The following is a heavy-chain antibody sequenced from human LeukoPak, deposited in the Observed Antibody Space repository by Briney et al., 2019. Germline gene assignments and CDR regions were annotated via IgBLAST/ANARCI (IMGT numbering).Heavy chain of an antibody. D-gene: IGHD2-15*01. CDR3: AKVLGGLWPGIDY. V-gene: IGHV3-33*03. J-gene: IGHJ4*02. CDR2: IWYDGSNK. CDR1: GFTFSSYG. Sequence: GRSLRLSCAASGFTFSSYGMHWVRQAPGKGLEWVAVIWYDGSNKYYADSVKGRFTISRDNAKNTVYLQMNSLRAEDTAVYYCAKVLGGLWPGIDYWGQGTVVTVSS.